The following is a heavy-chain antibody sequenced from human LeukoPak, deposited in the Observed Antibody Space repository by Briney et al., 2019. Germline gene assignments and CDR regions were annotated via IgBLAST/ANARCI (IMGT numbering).Heavy chain of an antibody. D-gene: IGHD3-10*01. J-gene: IGHJ5*02. CDR1: GYTFTGYY. Sequence: ALVKVSCKASGYTFTGYYMHWVRQAPGQGLEWMGWINPNSGGTNYAQKFQGRVTMTRDTSISTAYMELSRLRSDDTAVYYCARVSEFGELLGIGNWSDPWGQGTLVTVSS. CDR3: ARVSEFGELLGIGNWSDP. V-gene: IGHV1-2*02. CDR2: INPNSGGT.